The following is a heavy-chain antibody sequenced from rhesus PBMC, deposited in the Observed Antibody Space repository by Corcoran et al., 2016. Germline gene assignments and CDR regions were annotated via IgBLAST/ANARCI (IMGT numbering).Heavy chain of an antibody. CDR3: ARASPLHSKGWYFDL. CDR2: ISYDGMKK. V-gene: IGHV3-54*02. D-gene: IGHD4-23*01. Sequence: DVQLVESGGGLVEPGGSLRLSCAASGFTFSSYGMHWVRQAPGKGLEWLAVISYDGMKKNYADSVKDRVTISIDNSKNMLDLQMNNLKLEDTAVYYCARASPLHSKGWYFDLWGPGTPITISS. CDR1: GFTFSSYG. J-gene: IGHJ2*01.